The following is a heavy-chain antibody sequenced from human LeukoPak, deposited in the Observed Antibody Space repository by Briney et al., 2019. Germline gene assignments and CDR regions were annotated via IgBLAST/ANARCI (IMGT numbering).Heavy chain of an antibody. CDR2: ISSSSSLI. J-gene: IGHJ4*02. V-gene: IGHV3-21*01. D-gene: IGHD6-13*01. CDR1: GFTFTSSD. CDR3: AKEGRSTTPGY. Sequence: PGGSLRLSCAASGFTFTSSDMEWARQAPGEGLGWVASISSSSSLIYYTDSVKGRFTISRDKAKNSLYLQMNSLRAEDTAVYFCAKEGRSTTPGYWGQGALVTVSS.